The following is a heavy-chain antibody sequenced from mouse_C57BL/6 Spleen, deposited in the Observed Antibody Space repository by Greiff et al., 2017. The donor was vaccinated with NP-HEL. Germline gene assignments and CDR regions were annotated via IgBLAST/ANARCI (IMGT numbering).Heavy chain of an antibody. CDR1: GYTFTSSW. CDR3: ARDYGSCYAMDY. CDR2: IPPSASAT. D-gene: IGHD1-1*01. V-gene: IGHV1-74*01. Sequence: QVRLQQPGAELVKPGASVTVSCKASGYTFTSSWMPWVKQRPGQGLEWIGRIPPSASATNYNHKFKGKATLTVDKSSSTAYMQLSSLTSEDSAVDYCARDYGSCYAMDYWGQGTSVTVSS. J-gene: IGHJ4*01.